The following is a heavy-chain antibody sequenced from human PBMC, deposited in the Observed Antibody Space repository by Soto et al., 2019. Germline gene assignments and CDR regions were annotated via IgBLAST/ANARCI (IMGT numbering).Heavy chain of an antibody. CDR1: GFTFSNYN. Sequence: PGGSLRLSCAASGFTFSNYNMNWFRQAPGKGLEWVSYISSRSSTIYYADSVKGRFTISRDNAKNSLYLQMNSLRDEDTAVYYCARDCGKGYGMDVWGQGTTVTVSS. V-gene: IGHV3-48*02. J-gene: IGHJ6*02. CDR3: ARDCGKGYGMDV. CDR2: ISSRSSTI.